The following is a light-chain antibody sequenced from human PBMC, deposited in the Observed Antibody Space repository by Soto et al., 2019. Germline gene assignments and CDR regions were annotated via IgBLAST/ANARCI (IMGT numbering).Light chain of an antibody. J-gene: IGLJ2*01. CDR1: SSDVGSYNL. V-gene: IGLV2-23*01. CDR2: EGT. Sequence: QSALTQPASVSGPPGQSITISCSGTSSDVGSYNLVSWYQQHPGKAPKLMIYEGTKRPSWVSNRFSGSKSGNTASLTISGLQAEDEAVYYCCSYAGTNTVVFGGGTKLTVL. CDR3: CSYAGTNTVV.